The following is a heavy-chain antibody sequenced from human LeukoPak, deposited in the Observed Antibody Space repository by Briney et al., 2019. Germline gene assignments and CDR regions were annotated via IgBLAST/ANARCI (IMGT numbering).Heavy chain of an antibody. V-gene: IGHV3-23*01. CDR3: AKQVGATPEGPFDY. D-gene: IGHD1-26*01. CDR1: GFPFSSHA. CDR2: TSGSGRTT. J-gene: IGHJ4*02. Sequence: PGGSLRLSCAVSGFPFSSHAMSWVRQTPERGLEWVSATSGSGRTTYYAESVEGRFTISRDNSKNMLYLQMNSLRAEDTALYYCAKQVGATPEGPFDYWGQGTLVTVSS.